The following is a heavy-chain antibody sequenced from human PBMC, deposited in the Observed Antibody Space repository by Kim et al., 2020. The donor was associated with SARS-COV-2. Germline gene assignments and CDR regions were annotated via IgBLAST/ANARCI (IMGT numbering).Heavy chain of an antibody. CDR1: GGSISSYY. V-gene: IGHV4-4*07. J-gene: IGHJ4*02. CDR3: ASSFRYNWNYFDY. Sequence: SAPLSLPCPVSGGSISSYYWSWIRQPAGKGLEWIGRIYTSGSTNYNPSLKSRVTMSVDTSKNQFSLKLSSVTAADTAVYYCASSFRYNWNYFDYWGQGTLVTVSS. D-gene: IGHD1-20*01. CDR2: IYTSGST.